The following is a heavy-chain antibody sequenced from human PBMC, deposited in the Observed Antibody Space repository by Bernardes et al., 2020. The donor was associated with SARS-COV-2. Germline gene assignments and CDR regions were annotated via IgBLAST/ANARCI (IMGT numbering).Heavy chain of an antibody. V-gene: IGHV4-34*01. D-gene: IGHD3-10*01. CDR2: INHSGST. CDR1: GGSFSGYY. CDR3: ARGRRTLYGSGWGYYYYGMDV. J-gene: IGHJ6*02. Sequence: SETLSLTCAVYGGSFSGYYWSWIRQPPGKGLAWIWEINHSGSTHYNPSLKSRVTISVDTSKNQFSLKLSSVTAADTAVYYCARGRRTLYGSGWGYYYYGMDVWGQGTTVTVSS.